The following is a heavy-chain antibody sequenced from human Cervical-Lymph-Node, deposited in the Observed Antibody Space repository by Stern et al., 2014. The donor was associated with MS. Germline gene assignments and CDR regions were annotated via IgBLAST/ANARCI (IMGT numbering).Heavy chain of an antibody. CDR3: ARGSTVVTDYFDY. V-gene: IGHV1-69*01. D-gene: IGHD4-23*01. CDR2: IIPLFGTA. J-gene: IGHJ4*02. Sequence: VHLVESGADVKKPGSSVKVSCKASGGTFSSYAINWVRQAPGQGLEWMGGIIPLFGTANYAQKFQGRVTITADESTSTAYMELSSLRSEDTAVYYCARGSTVVTDYFDYWGQGTLVTVSS. CDR1: GGTFSSYA.